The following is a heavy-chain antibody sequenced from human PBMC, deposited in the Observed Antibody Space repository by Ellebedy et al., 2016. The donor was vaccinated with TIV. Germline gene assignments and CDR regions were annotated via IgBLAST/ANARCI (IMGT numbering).Heavy chain of an antibody. V-gene: IGHV3-23*01. CDR2: ISGSSGST. D-gene: IGHD3-10*01. CDR1: GFTFSSYA. J-gene: IGHJ3*01. CDR3: AKGALWFGEIDAFDV. Sequence: GGSLRLXCAASGFTFSSYAMSWVRQAPGKGLEWVSSISGSSGSTYYADSVRGRFTISRDNSKNTLYLHMSSLRVEDTAVYYCAKGALWFGEIDAFDVWGQGTMVTVSS.